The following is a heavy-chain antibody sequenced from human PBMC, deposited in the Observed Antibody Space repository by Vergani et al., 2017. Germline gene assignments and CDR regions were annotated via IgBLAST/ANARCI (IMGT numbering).Heavy chain of an antibody. Sequence: QVQLQESGPGLVKPSETLSLTCTVSGGSISSYYWSWIRQPPGKGLEWSGYIYYSGSTNYNPSLKSRVTISVDTSKNQFSLKLSSVTAADTAVYYCARVGYNYGLFDYWGQGTLVTVSS. CDR3: ARVGYNYGLFDY. D-gene: IGHD5-24*01. V-gene: IGHV4-59*01. CDR1: GGSISSYY. CDR2: IYYSGST. J-gene: IGHJ4*02.